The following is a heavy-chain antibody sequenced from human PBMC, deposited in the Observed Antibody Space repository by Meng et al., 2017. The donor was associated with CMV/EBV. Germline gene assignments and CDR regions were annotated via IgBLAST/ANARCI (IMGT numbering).Heavy chain of an antibody. D-gene: IGHD3-3*01. V-gene: IGHV4-38-2*02. J-gene: IGHJ3*02. CDR2: IYHSGST. Sequence: SETLSLTCTVSGYSISSGYYWGWLRQPPGKGLEWIGSIYHSGSTYYNPSLKSRVTISVDTSKNQFSLKLSSVTAADTAVYYCARVGKYYDFWSGYSDAFDIWGQGTMVTVSS. CDR1: GYSISSGYY. CDR3: ARVGKYYDFWSGYSDAFDI.